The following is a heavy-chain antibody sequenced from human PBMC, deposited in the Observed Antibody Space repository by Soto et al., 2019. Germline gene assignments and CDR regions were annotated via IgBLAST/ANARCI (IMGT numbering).Heavy chain of an antibody. D-gene: IGHD3-10*01. CDR3: ARGKSSGFDV. CDR1: GDSFFSDGVA. CDR2: AIYRSKWSN. Sequence: SQTLSLTCGISGDSFFSDGVAWYWIRQSPSRGLEWLGRAIYRSKWSNDYAASVKGRITVNPDTSKNQFSLHLNSVTPEDTAVYYCARGKSSGFDVWRQGTMVTVSS. V-gene: IGHV6-1*01. J-gene: IGHJ3*01.